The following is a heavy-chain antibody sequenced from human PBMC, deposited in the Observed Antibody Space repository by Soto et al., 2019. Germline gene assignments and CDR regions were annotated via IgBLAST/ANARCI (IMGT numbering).Heavy chain of an antibody. D-gene: IGHD3-10*01. CDR3: AAVPRFGETNDAFDI. V-gene: IGHV4-31*03. CDR2: IYYSGST. CDR1: GGSISSGGYY. Sequence: QVQLQESGPGLVKPSQTLSLTCTVSGGSISSGGYYWSWIRQHPGKGLEWIGYIYYSGSTYYNPSLKSRVTISVDTSKTQYSLKLSSETAADTAVYYCAAVPRFGETNDAFDICGQVTMVTVSS. J-gene: IGHJ3*02.